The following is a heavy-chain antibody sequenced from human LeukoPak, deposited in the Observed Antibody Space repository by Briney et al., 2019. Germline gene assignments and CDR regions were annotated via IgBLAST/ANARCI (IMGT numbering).Heavy chain of an antibody. J-gene: IGHJ4*02. D-gene: IGHD6-19*01. CDR1: GFTFSSYE. CDR3: ARDGIAVAGTVFDY. CDR2: ISSSGSTI. Sequence: QPGGSLRLSCAASGFTFSSYEMHWVRQAPAKGLDRVSYISSSGSTIYYADSVKGRSTTSRDNAKTSLYLQMNSLRAEDTAVYYCARDGIAVAGTVFDYWGQGTLVTVSS. V-gene: IGHV3-48*03.